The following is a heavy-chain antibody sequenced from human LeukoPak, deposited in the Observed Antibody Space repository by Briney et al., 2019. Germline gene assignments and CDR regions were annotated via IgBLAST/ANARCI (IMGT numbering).Heavy chain of an antibody. D-gene: IGHD3-22*01. CDR2: MNPNSGNT. CDR1: GYTFTSYD. Sequence: ASVKVSCKASGYTFTSYDINWVRQATGQGLEWMGWMNPNSGNTGYARKFQGRVTMTRNTSISTAYMELSSLRSEDTAVYYCAREANYYDSSGYQNWFDTWGQGTLVTVSS. J-gene: IGHJ5*02. V-gene: IGHV1-8*01. CDR3: AREANYYDSSGYQNWFDT.